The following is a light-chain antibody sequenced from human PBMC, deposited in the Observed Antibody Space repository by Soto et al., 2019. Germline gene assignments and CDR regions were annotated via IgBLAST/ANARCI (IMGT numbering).Light chain of an antibody. CDR3: SSYTSSSTYV. J-gene: IGLJ1*01. Sequence: QSVLTQPASVSGSLGQSITISCTGTSSDVGAYNYVSWYQQHPGKAPKLMIYEVTNRPSGVSNRFSGSKSGNTASLTISGLQAEDEVDYYCSSYTSSSTYVFGTGTKLTVL. CDR2: EVT. V-gene: IGLV2-14*01. CDR1: SSDVGAYNY.